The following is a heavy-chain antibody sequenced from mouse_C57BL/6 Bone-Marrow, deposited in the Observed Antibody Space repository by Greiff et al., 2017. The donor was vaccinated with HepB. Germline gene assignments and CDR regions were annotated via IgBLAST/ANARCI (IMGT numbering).Heavy chain of an antibody. CDR2: SRNKANDYTT. J-gene: IGHJ4*01. CDR1: GFTFSDFY. D-gene: IGHD2-4*01. Sequence: EVMLVESGGGLVQSGRSLRLSCATSGFTFSDFYMEWVRQAPGKGLEWIAASRNKANDYTTEYSASVKGRFIVSRDTSQSILYLQMNALRAEDTAIYYCARDPYDYDDAMDYWGQGTSVTVSS. CDR3: ARDPYDYDDAMDY. V-gene: IGHV7-1*01.